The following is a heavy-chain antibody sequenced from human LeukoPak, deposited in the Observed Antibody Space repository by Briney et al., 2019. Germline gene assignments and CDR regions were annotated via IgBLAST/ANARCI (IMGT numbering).Heavy chain of an antibody. D-gene: IGHD6-13*01. J-gene: IGHJ4*02. CDR1: GFTLRSYT. CDR2: IGISSNKI. CDR3: AKKDGYTNSWSFDY. V-gene: IGHV3-21*04. Sequence: GSLRLSCAASGFTLRSYTMNWVRQAPGKGLEWVSSIGISSNKIYYADSAKGRFTISRDNAKNSLYLQMNSLRAEDTAVYYCAKKDGYTNSWSFDYWGQGTLVTVSS.